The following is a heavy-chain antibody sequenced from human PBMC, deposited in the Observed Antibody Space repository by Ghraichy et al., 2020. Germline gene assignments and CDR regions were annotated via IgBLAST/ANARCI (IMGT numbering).Heavy chain of an antibody. CDR3: AKDSHPQPGYNWNYVGLSGYFDY. CDR2: ISGSGGST. V-gene: IGHV3-23*01. Sequence: GGSLRLSCSASGFTFSSYAMSWVRQAPGKGLEWVSAISGSGGSTYYADSVKGRFTISRDNSKNTLYLQMNSLRAEDTAVYYCAKDSHPQPGYNWNYVGLSGYFDYWGQGTLVTVSS. J-gene: IGHJ4*02. CDR1: GFTFSSYA. D-gene: IGHD1-7*01.